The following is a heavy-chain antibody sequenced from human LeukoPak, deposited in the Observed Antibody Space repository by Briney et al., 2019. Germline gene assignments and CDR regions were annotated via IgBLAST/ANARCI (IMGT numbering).Heavy chain of an antibody. V-gene: IGHV4-59*01. CDR2: IYSSGST. D-gene: IGHD3-10*01. CDR3: ARPGPPWYYYGSGSYGFDY. Sequence: PSETLSLTCNVSGGSIRGYYWSWIRQPPGKGLEWIGYIYSSGSTNYNPSLRSRVTMSVDTSKNQFSLKVSSVTAADTAVYYCARPGPPWYYYGSGSYGFDYWGQGTLVTVSS. CDR1: GGSIRGYY. J-gene: IGHJ4*02.